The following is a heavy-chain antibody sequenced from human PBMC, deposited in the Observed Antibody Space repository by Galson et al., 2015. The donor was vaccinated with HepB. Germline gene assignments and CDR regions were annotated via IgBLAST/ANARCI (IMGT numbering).Heavy chain of an antibody. Sequence: SLRLSCAASRFTFSNDWMHWVRQAPGKGLVWVARINNAGSSTSYADSVKGRFTISRDNARNTLYLQMNSLRDEDTAVYYCTRGRTNFYGYFDYWGQGTLATVSS. CDR3: TRGRTNFYGYFDY. D-gene: IGHD2/OR15-2a*01. CDR1: RFTFSNDW. CDR2: INNAGSST. V-gene: IGHV3-74*01. J-gene: IGHJ4*02.